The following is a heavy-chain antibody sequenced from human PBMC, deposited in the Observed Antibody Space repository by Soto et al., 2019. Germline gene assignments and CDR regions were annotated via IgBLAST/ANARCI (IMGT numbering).Heavy chain of an antibody. CDR3: VRDYYDSSAPD. J-gene: IGHJ4*02. V-gene: IGHV3-64D*06. CDR2: ISRSGDKT. D-gene: IGHD3-22*01. CDR1: GFTFSNYN. Sequence: PGGSLRLSCLASGFTFSNYNMHWVRQAPGKGLEYVSEISRSGDKTYYTDSAKDRFIISRDNSKNTLFLQMSSLSVEDTAVYSCVRDYYDSSAPDWGQG.